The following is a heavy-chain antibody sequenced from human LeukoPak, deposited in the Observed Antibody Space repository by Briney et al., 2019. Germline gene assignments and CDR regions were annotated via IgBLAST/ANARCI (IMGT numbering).Heavy chain of an antibody. D-gene: IGHD6-13*01. Sequence: ASVKASCKASGYTFTSYGISWVRQAPGQGLEWMGWISAYNGNTNYAQKPQGRVTMTTDTSTSTAYMELRSLRSDDTAVYYCARGDSSSWYSSSYYMDVWGKGTTVTVSS. CDR2: ISAYNGNT. J-gene: IGHJ6*03. V-gene: IGHV1-18*01. CDR3: ARGDSSSWYSSSYYMDV. CDR1: GYTFTSYG.